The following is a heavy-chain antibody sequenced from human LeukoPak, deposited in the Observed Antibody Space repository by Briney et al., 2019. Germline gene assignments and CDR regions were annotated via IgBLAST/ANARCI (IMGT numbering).Heavy chain of an antibody. CDR3: ARDRSYQAYYFDY. CDR2: ISSSGSTI. Sequence: PGGSLRLSCAASGFTFSDYYMSWIRQAPGKGLEWVSYISSSGSTIYYADSVKGRFTISRDNAKNSLYLQMNSLRAEDTAVYYCARDRSYQAYYFDYWGQGTLVTVSS. D-gene: IGHD3-16*02. CDR1: GFTFSDYY. V-gene: IGHV3-11*04. J-gene: IGHJ4*02.